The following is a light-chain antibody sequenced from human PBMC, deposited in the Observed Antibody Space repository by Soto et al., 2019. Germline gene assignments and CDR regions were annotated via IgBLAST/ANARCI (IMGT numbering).Light chain of an antibody. V-gene: IGLV7-46*01. CDR2: DTS. J-gene: IGLJ2*01. CDR3: FLSYSNADVV. CDR1: TGAVTSGHF. Sequence: QAVVTQEPSLTVSPGGTVTLTCGSSTGAVTSGHFPYWFQQKPGQAPRTLIYDTSNKHSWTPARFTGSLLGGKAALTLSGAQPEDEAEYYCFLSYSNADVVFGGGTQLTVL.